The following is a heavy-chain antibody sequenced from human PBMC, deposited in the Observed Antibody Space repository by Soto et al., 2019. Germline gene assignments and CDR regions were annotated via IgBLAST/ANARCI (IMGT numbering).Heavy chain of an antibody. Sequence: SETLSLTCTVSGGSISSYYWSWIRQPPGKGLEWIGYIYYSGSTNYNPSLKSRVTISVDTSKNQFSLKLSSVTAADTAVYYCASYSSSPGYYYYGMDVWGQGTTVTVSS. CDR2: IYYSGST. D-gene: IGHD6-6*01. CDR1: GGSISSYY. J-gene: IGHJ6*02. CDR3: ASYSSSPGYYYYGMDV. V-gene: IGHV4-59*08.